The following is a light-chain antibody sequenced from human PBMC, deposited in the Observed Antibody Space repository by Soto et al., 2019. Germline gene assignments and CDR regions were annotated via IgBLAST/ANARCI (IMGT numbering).Light chain of an antibody. V-gene: IGKV1-5*01. CDR1: QSISNW. Sequence: DIQMTQTPSTQSASIGDRVTITCRASQSISNWLAWYQQKPGKAPKLLIYDASNLESGVPSTFSGSGSETEFTLTISSLQPDDFATYYCQQYNTYPNTFGQGTRVEVK. CDR2: DAS. CDR3: QQYNTYPNT. J-gene: IGKJ2*01.